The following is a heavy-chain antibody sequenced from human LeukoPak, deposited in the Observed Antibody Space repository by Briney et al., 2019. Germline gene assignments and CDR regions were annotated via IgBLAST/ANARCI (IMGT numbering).Heavy chain of an antibody. V-gene: IGHV3-11*01. CDR3: AKGIAGNTYYYYGMDV. CDR1: GFTFSDYS. J-gene: IGHJ6*02. D-gene: IGHD2-21*01. CDR2: ISGRGSTI. Sequence: PGGSLRLSCAASGFTFSDYSMSWIRQAPGKGLEWVSYISGRGSTIYYADSVKGRFTISRDNAKNSLYLQMDSLRAEDTAVYYCAKGIAGNTYYYYGMDVWGQGTTVTVSS.